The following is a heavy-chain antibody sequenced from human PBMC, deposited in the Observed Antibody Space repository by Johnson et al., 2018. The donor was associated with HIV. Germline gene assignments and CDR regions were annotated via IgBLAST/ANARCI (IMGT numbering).Heavy chain of an antibody. Sequence: QMLLVESGGGVVQPGRSLRLSCAASGFTFSSYAMHWVRQAPGKGLEWVAGISYDGSNKYYADSVKGRLTISRDNSKNTLYLQMNSLRAGDTAVYYCARGPPLQWELRGNAFDIWGQGTMVTVSS. CDR1: GFTFSSYA. CDR3: ARGPPLQWELRGNAFDI. V-gene: IGHV3-30*14. CDR2: ISYDGSNK. J-gene: IGHJ3*02. D-gene: IGHD1-26*01.